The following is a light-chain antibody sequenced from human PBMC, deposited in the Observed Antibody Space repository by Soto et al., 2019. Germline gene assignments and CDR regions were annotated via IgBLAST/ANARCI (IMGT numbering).Light chain of an antibody. CDR1: QSISNW. J-gene: IGKJ1*01. Sequence: DIQMTQSPSTLSASVGDRVTITCRASQSISNWLAWHQQKPGKAPKLLIYKASNLESGVPSRFSGSGSGTEFTLTISSLQPDDSATYYCQQYNSYRAFGQGTQVESK. V-gene: IGKV1-5*03. CDR2: KAS. CDR3: QQYNSYRA.